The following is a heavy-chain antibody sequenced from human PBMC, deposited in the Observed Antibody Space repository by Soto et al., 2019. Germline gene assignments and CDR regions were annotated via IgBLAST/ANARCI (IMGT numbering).Heavy chain of an antibody. D-gene: IGHD3-3*01. CDR1: GYTFTSYD. J-gene: IGHJ3*02. Sequence: ASVKVSCKASGYTFTSYDISWVRQATGQGLEWMGWMNPNSGNTGYAQKFQGRVTMTRNTSISTAYMELSSLRSEDTAVYYCALGYDFWSGYYSSPRAFDIWGQGTMVTVSS. CDR2: MNPNSGNT. V-gene: IGHV1-8*01. CDR3: ALGYDFWSGYYSSPRAFDI.